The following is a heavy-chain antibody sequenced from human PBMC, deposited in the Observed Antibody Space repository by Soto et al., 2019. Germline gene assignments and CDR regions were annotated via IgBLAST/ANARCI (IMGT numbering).Heavy chain of an antibody. D-gene: IGHD3-10*01. V-gene: IGHV1-58*01. J-gene: IGHJ3*02. CDR2: IVVGSGNT. CDR1: GFTFTSSA. Sequence: ASVKVSCKASGFTFTSSAVQWVRQARGQRLEWIGWIVVGSGNTNYAQKFQERVTITRDMSTSTAYMELSSLRSEDTAVYYCAAGQGHLWFGDEWRYAFDIWGQGTMVTVSS. CDR3: AAGQGHLWFGDEWRYAFDI.